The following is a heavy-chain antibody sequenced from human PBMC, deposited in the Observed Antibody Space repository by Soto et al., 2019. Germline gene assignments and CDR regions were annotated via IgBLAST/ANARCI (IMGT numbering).Heavy chain of an antibody. CDR3: ARRRGNSGGWTPYHYYYGMDV. J-gene: IGHJ6*02. V-gene: IGHV1-69*06. CDR2: IIPIVGTA. CDR1: GGTFSSYA. D-gene: IGHD6-19*01. Sequence: QVQLVQSGAEVKKPGSSVTVSCKASGGTFSSYAISWVRQAPGQGLEWMGGIIPIVGTANYAQKFPGRVTITADKSTSTAYMELSSLRSEDTAVYYCARRRGNSGGWTPYHYYYGMDVWGQGTTVTVSS.